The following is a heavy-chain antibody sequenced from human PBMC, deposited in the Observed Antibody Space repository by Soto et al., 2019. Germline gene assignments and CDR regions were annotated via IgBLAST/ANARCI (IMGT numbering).Heavy chain of an antibody. CDR1: GFTFSDYY. CDR3: AREPPFLDASDI. CDR2: ISSSGSTI. J-gene: IGHJ3*02. Sequence: QVQLVESGGGLVKPGGSLRLSCAASGFTFSDYYMSRIRHAPGKGLEWVSYISSSGSTIYYADSVKGRFTISRDNAKNSLSLQMNSLRAEDTAVYYCAREPPFLDASDIWGQGTMVTVSS. V-gene: IGHV3-11*01.